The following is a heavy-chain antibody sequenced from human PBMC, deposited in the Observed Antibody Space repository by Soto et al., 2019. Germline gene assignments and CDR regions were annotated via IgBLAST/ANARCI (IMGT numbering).Heavy chain of an antibody. V-gene: IGHV1-69*12. CDR2: IIPIFGTA. D-gene: IGHD2-15*01. CDR3: ARESRYCSGGSCYFLPGIDY. J-gene: IGHJ4*02. CDR1: GGTFSSYA. Sequence: QVQLVQSGAEVKKPGSSVKVSCKASGGTFSSYAISWVRQAPGQGLEWMGGIIPIFGTANYAQKFQGRVTITADETTSSAHMELSSLRSEATAVYYCARESRYCSGGSCYFLPGIDYWGQGTLVTVSS.